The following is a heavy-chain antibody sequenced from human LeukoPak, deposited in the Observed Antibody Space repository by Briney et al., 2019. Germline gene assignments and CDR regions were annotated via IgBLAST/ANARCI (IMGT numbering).Heavy chain of an antibody. CDR2: IYHSGST. CDR3: ARELTYYYDSSGYRTLLDY. V-gene: IGHV4-39*07. CDR1: GGSISSSSYY. J-gene: IGHJ4*02. D-gene: IGHD3-22*01. Sequence: SETLSLTCTVSGGSISSSSYYWGWIRQPPGKGLEWIGSIYHSGSTNYNPSLKSRVTISVDKSKNQFSLKLSSVTAADTAVYYCARELTYYYDSSGYRTLLDYWGQGTLVTVSS.